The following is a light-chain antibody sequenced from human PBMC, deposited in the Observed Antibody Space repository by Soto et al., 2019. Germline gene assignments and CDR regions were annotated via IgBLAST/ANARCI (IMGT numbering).Light chain of an antibody. Sequence: EFVLNQSPGTLSLSPWEIATLSCSASQTVRNNYLAWYQQKPGQAPRLLIYDASSRATGIPDRFSGGGSGTDFTLTISRLEPEDFAVYYCQQFSSYPLTFGGGTKVDIK. CDR1: QTVRNNY. J-gene: IGKJ4*01. V-gene: IGKV3-20*01. CDR2: DAS. CDR3: QQFSSYPLT.